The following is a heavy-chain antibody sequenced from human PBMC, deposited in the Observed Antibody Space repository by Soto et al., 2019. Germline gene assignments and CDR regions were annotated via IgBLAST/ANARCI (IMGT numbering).Heavy chain of an antibody. J-gene: IGHJ4*02. CDR2: IKSKTDGGTT. V-gene: IGHV3-15*01. D-gene: IGHD3-22*01. CDR3: TTDSPESYYDSSGKHDY. CDR1: GFTFSNAW. Sequence: GGSLRLSCAASGFTFSNAWMSWVHQAPGKGLEWVGRIKSKTDGGTTDYAAPVKGRFTISRDDSKNTLYLQMNSLKTEDTAVYYCTTDSPESYYDSSGKHDYWGQGTLVTVSS.